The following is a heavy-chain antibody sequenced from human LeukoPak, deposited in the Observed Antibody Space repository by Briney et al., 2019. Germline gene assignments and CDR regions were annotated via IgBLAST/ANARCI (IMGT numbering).Heavy chain of an antibody. D-gene: IGHD2-21*01. CDR2: ISYDGSNK. Sequence: GGSLRLSCAASGFTFSSYAMHWVRQAPGKGLEWVAVISYDGSNKYYADSVKGRFTISRDNSKNTLYLQMNSLRAEDTAVYYCARGNVFLFDPWGQGTLVTVSS. CDR1: GFTFSSYA. V-gene: IGHV3-30-3*01. CDR3: ARGNVFLFDP. J-gene: IGHJ5*02.